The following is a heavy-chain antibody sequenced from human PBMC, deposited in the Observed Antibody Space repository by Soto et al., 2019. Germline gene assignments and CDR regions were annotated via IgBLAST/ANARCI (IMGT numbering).Heavy chain of an antibody. CDR2: IDPSDSYI. CDR3: ARRRTVTDRYDY. J-gene: IGHJ4*02. Sequence: PXEFVKISCKGAGYSFTSYWITWVRQIPGKGLEWMGRIDPSDSYINQSPSFEGHVTISVDKSISTAYLEWSSLKASDTAMYYCARRRTVTDRYDYRGQGTLVTVSS. D-gene: IGHD4-4*01. V-gene: IGHV5-10-1*01. CDR1: GYSFTSYW.